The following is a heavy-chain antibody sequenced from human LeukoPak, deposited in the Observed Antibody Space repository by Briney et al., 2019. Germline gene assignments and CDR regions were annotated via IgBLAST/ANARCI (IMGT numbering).Heavy chain of an antibody. CDR2: IIPIFGTA. CDR1: GGTFSSYA. V-gene: IGHV1-69*06. Sequence: GAAVNVSCKASGGTFSSYAISWVRQAPGQGLEWMGGIIPIFGTANYAQKCQGRVTITADKSTSTAYMELSSLRSEDTAVYCCARDPSNMVRGVSGAFDIWGQGTMVTVSS. J-gene: IGHJ3*02. CDR3: ARDPSNMVRGVSGAFDI. D-gene: IGHD3-10*01.